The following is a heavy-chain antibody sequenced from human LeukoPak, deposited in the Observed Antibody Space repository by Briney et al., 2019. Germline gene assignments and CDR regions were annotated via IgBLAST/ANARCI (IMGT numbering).Heavy chain of an antibody. CDR3: ARRGTYTIFGVVIPYYFDY. V-gene: IGHV4-34*01. Sequence: PSETLSLTCAVYGGSFSGYYWSWIRQPPGKGLEWIGEINHSGSTNYNPSLKSRVTISVDTSKNQFSLKLSSVTAADTAVYYCARRGTYTIFGVVIPYYFDYWGQGTLVTVSS. CDR1: GGSFSGYY. D-gene: IGHD3-3*01. J-gene: IGHJ4*02. CDR2: INHSGST.